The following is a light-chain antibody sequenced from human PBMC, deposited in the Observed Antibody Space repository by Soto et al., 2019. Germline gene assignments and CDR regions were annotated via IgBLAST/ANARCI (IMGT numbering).Light chain of an antibody. J-gene: IGKJ3*01. Sequence: DIQMTQSPSSLSASVGDRVTITCQASHDITSYLNWYQHKPGKAPKLLIYDAPILEAGVPSRFSGSGSGTDFTFTISSLQPEVVATYYWQKCDYLPIFGPGTTVDFK. CDR2: DAP. V-gene: IGKV1-33*01. CDR1: HDITSY. CDR3: QKCDYLPI.